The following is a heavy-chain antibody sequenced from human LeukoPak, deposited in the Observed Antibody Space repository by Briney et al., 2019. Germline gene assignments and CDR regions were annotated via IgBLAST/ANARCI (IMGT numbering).Heavy chain of an antibody. J-gene: IGHJ4*02. CDR2: ISSNGDST. D-gene: IGHD1-26*01. V-gene: IGHV3-64*01. CDR1: GFSFSNYA. Sequence: GGSLRLSCAASGFSFSNYAMHWVRQAPGKGLEYVSAISSNGDSTYYANSVKGGFTVSRDNSKNTLYLQMGSLRAEDMAVYYCARFSAATDDCWGQGTLVTVSS. CDR3: ARFSAATDDC.